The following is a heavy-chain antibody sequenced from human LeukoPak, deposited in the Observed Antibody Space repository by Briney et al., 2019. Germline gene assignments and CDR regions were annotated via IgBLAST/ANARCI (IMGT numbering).Heavy chain of an antibody. CDR1: GFTFSSYS. D-gene: IGHD2-15*01. CDR2: ISSRSSTI. Sequence: PGGSLRLSCAASGFTFSSYSMNWVRQAPGKGLEWVSYISSRSSTIYYADSVKGRFTISRDNAKNSLYLQMNSLRDDDTAVYYCARGVVVTGPMDIWGQGTMVTVSS. J-gene: IGHJ3*02. V-gene: IGHV3-48*02. CDR3: ARGVVVTGPMDI.